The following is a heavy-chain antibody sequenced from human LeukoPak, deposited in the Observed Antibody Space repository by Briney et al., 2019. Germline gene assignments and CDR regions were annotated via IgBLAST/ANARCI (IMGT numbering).Heavy chain of an antibody. D-gene: IGHD1-1*01. CDR2: IYYSGTT. Sequence: SETLSLTCTVSGGSISSYYWSWIRQPPGKGLEWIGYIYYSGTTNYNPSLKSRVTISVDTSKNQFSLKLSSVTAADTAVYYCARENWNDGYYYYYGMDVWGQGTTVTVSS. V-gene: IGHV4-59*01. J-gene: IGHJ6*02. CDR1: GGSISSYY. CDR3: ARENWNDGYYYYYGMDV.